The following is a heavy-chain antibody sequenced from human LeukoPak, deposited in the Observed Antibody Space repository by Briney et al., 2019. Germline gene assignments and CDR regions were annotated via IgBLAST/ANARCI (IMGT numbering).Heavy chain of an antibody. D-gene: IGHD3-10*01. V-gene: IGHV4-30-4*01. J-gene: IGHJ4*02. Sequence: SQTLSLTCTVSGGSISSGDYYWSWIRQPPGKGLEWIGYIYYSGSTFYNPSLKSRVTISVDTSKNQFSLRLSSVTAADTAVYYCAREGKRQYYYGSGSYYNYWGQGTLVTVSS. CDR3: AREGKRQYYYGSGSYYNY. CDR2: IYYSGST. CDR1: GGSISSGDYY.